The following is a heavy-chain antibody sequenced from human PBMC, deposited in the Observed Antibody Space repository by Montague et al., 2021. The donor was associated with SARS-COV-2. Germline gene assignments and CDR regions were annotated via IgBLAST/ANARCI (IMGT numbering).Heavy chain of an antibody. CDR1: LDSGVGHL. V-gene: IGHV4-34*11. CDR2: VYHNRHT. J-gene: IGHJ3*01. CDR3: ARGWAFDP. D-gene: IGHD6-13*01. Sequence: SETLSLTCAEDLDSGVGHLWHRLHQHPAKLQEPMDYVYHNRHTKNNPSLQSRVTISIDTSENQFSLRLNSVTATDTAVYFCARGWAFDPWGQGRLVTVSS.